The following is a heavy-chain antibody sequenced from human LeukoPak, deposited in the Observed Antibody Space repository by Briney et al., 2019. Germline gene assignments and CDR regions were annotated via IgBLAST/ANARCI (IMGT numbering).Heavy chain of an antibody. J-gene: IGHJ4*02. V-gene: IGHV4-61*02. CDR1: GGSISSGSYY. CDR3: ARDDGYQLLFDY. Sequence: QVQLQESGPGLVKPSQTLSLTCTVSGGSISSGSYYWSWIRQPAGNGLEWIGRIYTSGSTNYNPSLKSRVTISVDTSKNQFSLKLSSVTAADTAVYYCARDDGYQLLFDYWGQGTLVTVSS. D-gene: IGHD2-2*01. CDR2: IYTSGST.